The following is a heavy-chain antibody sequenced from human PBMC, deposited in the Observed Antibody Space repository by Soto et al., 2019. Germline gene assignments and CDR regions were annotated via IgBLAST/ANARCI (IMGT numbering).Heavy chain of an antibody. CDR2: IIPIFGTA. CDR3: AREPIQNYYYYYGMDV. J-gene: IGHJ6*02. CDR1: GGTFSSYA. D-gene: IGHD2-2*02. Sequence: SVKLSCKAAGGTFSSYAVSWGRQAPGQGLEWMGGIIPIFGTANYAQKFQGRVTITADESTSTAYMELSSLRSEDTAVYYCAREPIQNYYYYYGMDVWGQGTTVTVSS. V-gene: IGHV1-69*13.